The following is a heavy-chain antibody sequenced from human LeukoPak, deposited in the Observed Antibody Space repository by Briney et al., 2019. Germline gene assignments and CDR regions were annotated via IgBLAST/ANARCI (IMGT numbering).Heavy chain of an antibody. Sequence: SETLSLTCAVYGGSFSGYYWTCICQPPGKGLEWIGEINHSGSTNYNPSLKSRVTISIDTSKNQFSLKLSSVTAADTAVYYCARSVAGMGYFDYWGQGTLVTVSS. CDR2: INHSGST. J-gene: IGHJ4*02. V-gene: IGHV4-34*01. CDR1: GGSFSGYY. D-gene: IGHD6-19*01. CDR3: ARSVAGMGYFDY.